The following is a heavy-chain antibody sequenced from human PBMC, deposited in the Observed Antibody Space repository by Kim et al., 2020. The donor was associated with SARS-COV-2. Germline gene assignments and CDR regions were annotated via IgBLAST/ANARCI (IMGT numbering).Heavy chain of an antibody. Sequence: GGSLRLSCAASGFTFSDYYMSWIRQAPGKGLEWVSYISSSSSYTNYADSVKGRFTISRDNAKNSLYLQMNSLRAEDTAVYYCARVGDSSGWYSYYYYYYGMDVWGQGTTVTVSS. CDR2: ISSSSSYT. D-gene: IGHD6-19*01. CDR3: ARVGDSSGWYSYYYYYYGMDV. V-gene: IGHV3-11*05. J-gene: IGHJ6*02. CDR1: GFTFSDYY.